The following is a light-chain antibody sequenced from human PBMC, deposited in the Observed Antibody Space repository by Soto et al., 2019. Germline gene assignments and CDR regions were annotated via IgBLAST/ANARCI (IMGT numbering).Light chain of an antibody. CDR1: SSDVGGYNY. V-gene: IGLV2-14*01. CDR2: DVS. Sequence: QSVLTQPASVSGSPGQSITISCTGTSSDVGGYNYVSWYQQHPGKAPKLMIYDVSNRPSGVSNRFSGSKSGNTAPLTISGLQAEDEADYYCSSYTSSSTLVFGGGTKLTVL. J-gene: IGLJ2*01. CDR3: SSYTSSSTLV.